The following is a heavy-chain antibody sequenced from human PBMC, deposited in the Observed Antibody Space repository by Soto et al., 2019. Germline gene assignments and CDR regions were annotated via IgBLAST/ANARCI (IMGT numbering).Heavy chain of an antibody. CDR1: GGSISSSSYY. V-gene: IGHV4-39*01. D-gene: IGHD3-10*01. CDR3: ARQYYFGSRSYYNRPFDF. CDR2: IYYSGNT. J-gene: IGHJ4*02. Sequence: PSETLSLTGTVSGGSISSSSYYLGWIRQPPGKGLEWIGSIYYSGNTSYNPSLKSRVTISVDTAKNQFSLKLSSVTAADTAVYYCARQYYFGSRSYYNRPFDFWGQGTLVTVSS.